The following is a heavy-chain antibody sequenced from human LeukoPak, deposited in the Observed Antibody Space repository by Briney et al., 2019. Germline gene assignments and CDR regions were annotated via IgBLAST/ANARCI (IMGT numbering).Heavy chain of an antibody. V-gene: IGHV3-21*01. CDR3: ARDYLDFDWFLY. CDR1: GFTFSSYS. Sequence: GGSLRLSCAASGFTFSSYSMNWVRQAPGKGLEWVSSISSSSSYIYYADSVKGRFTISRDNAKNSLYPQMNSLRAEDTAVYYCARDYLDFDWFLYWGQGTLVTVSS. D-gene: IGHD3-9*01. CDR2: ISSSSSYI. J-gene: IGHJ4*02.